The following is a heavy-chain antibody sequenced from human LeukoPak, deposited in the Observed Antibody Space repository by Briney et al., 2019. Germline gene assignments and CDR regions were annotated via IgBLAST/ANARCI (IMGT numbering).Heavy chain of an antibody. Sequence: PSDTLSLTCTVSGGSISSYYWSWIRQPAAKGLEWIGRIYTSGSTNYNPSLKSRVTMSVDTSKNQFSLKLSSVTAADTAIYYCAREGWDYYYMDVWGKGTTVTVSS. J-gene: IGHJ6*03. CDR2: IYTSGST. D-gene: IGHD6-19*01. V-gene: IGHV4-4*07. CDR1: GGSISSYY. CDR3: AREGWDYYYMDV.